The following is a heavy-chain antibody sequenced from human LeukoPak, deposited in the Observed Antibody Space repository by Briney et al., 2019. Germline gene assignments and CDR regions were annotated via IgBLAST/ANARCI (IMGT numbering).Heavy chain of an antibody. D-gene: IGHD6-6*01. CDR2: IYYSGST. CDR3: ARGFIEYSSSRAGVYFDY. CDR1: GGSISSSSYY. V-gene: IGHV4-39*07. Sequence: PSETLSLTCTVSGGSISSSSYYWGWIRQPPGKGLEWIGSIYYSGSTYYNPSLKSRVTISVDTSKNQFSLKLSSVTAADTAVYYCARGFIEYSSSRAGVYFDYWGQGTLVTVSS. J-gene: IGHJ4*02.